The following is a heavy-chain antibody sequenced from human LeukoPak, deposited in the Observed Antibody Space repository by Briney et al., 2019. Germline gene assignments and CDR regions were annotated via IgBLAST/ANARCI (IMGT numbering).Heavy chain of an antibody. CDR1: GNYW. D-gene: IGHD2/OR15-2a*01. V-gene: IGHV3-74*01. Sequence: GGSLRLSCAASGNYWMHWVRQVPGRGLVWVSHINSDGSWTSYADSVKGRFTISKDNAKNTVYLQMNSLRAEDTAVYYCVSFYETYWGRGTLVTVSS. CDR2: INSDGSWT. CDR3: VSFYETY. J-gene: IGHJ4*02.